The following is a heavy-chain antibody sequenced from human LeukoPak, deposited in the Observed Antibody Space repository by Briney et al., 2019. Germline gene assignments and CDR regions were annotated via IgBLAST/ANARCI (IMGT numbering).Heavy chain of an antibody. CDR1: GYTFTGYY. CDR3: AREGYSSGGSCYLDAFDI. Sequence: ASVKVSCKSSGYTFTGYYMHWVRQAPAQGLEWMGWINPNSGGTNYAQKFQGRVTMTRDTSISTAYMELSRLRSDDTAVYYCAREGYSSGGSCYLDAFDIWGQGTMVTVSS. CDR2: INPNSGGT. J-gene: IGHJ3*02. V-gene: IGHV1-2*02. D-gene: IGHD2-15*01.